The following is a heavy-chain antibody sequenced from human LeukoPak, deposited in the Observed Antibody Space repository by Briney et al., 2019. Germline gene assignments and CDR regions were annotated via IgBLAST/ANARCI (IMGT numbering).Heavy chain of an antibody. J-gene: IGHJ4*02. CDR3: VRDSSSTYFAY. V-gene: IGHV4-4*07. CDR1: GGSIRGYY. CDR2: ISASGTT. Sequence: SETLSLTCTVSGGSIRGYYWNWIRQPAGKGLECIGRISASGTTNDNPSLNSRVTMSVDTSKNQFSLRLSSVTAADTAVYYCVRDSSSTYFAYWGQGTLVTVPS. D-gene: IGHD2-2*01.